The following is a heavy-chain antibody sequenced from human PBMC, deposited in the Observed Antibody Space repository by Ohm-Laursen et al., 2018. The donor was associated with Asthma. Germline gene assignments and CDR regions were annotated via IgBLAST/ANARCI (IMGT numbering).Heavy chain of an antibody. V-gene: IGHV1-69*13. CDR3: ARGGTVDTPGHYWYFDL. Sequence: GASVKVSCKASGGTFSSYAISWVRQAPGQGLEWMGGIIPIFGTANYAQKFQGRVTITADESTSTAYMELSSLRSEDTAVYYCARGGTVDTPGHYWYFDLWGRGTLVTVSS. CDR2: IIPIFGTA. J-gene: IGHJ2*01. CDR1: GGTFSSYA. D-gene: IGHD4-23*01.